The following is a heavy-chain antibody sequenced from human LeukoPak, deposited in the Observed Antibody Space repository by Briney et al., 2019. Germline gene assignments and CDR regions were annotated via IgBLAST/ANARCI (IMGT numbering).Heavy chain of an antibody. D-gene: IGHD1-7*01. J-gene: IGHJ5*02. CDR1: GFTFSSYG. V-gene: IGHV3-30*02. Sequence: SGGSLRLSCAASGFTFSSYGMHWVRQAPGKGLEWVAFIRYDGSNKYYADSVKGRFTISRDNSKNTLYLQMNSLRAEDTAVYYCAKDQVRWQLTGTTSALGTPWGQGTLVTVSS. CDR2: IRYDGSNK. CDR3: AKDQVRWQLTGTTSALGTP.